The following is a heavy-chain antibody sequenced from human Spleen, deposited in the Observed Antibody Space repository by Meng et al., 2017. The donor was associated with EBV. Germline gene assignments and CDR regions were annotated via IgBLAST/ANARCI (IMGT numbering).Heavy chain of an antibody. CDR3: ARVGARSLDP. D-gene: IGHD1-26*01. V-gene: IGHV1-8*01. CDR2: MNPNSGNT. Sequence: VQLGQFGAGVKKPCASVKVSCKASGYTFNSYDITWVRQATGQGLEWMGWMNPNSGNTDYAQKFPGRVTMTRNTSISTASMELSSLRSEDTAVYYCARVGARSLDPWGQGTLVTVSS. J-gene: IGHJ5*02. CDR1: GYTFNSYD.